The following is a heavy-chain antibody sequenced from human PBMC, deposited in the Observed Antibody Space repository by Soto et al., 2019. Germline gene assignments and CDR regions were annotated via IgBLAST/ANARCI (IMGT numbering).Heavy chain of an antibody. Sequence: GGSLRLSCAASGFTFSRSDMHWVRQRPGGGLEWVSGIGGAGDTYYLGSVQGRFTISRDNANNSLYLQMNSLRAEDSALYYCVRDRSVAGTGEFDSWGQGAPVTVSS. CDR3: VRDRSVAGTGEFDS. D-gene: IGHD6-19*01. J-gene: IGHJ4*02. CDR2: IGGAGDT. V-gene: IGHV3-13*01. CDR1: GFTFSRSD.